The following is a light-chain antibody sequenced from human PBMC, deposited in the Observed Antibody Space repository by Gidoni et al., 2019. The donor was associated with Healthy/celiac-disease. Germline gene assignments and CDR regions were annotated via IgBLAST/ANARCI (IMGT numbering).Light chain of an antibody. CDR1: QSVSSY. CDR2: DAS. Sequence: VLTQSPATLSLSPGERSTLSCRASQSVSSYLAWYQQKPGQAPRLLIYDASNRATGIPARFSGSGSGTDFTLTISSLEPEDFAVYYCQQRSNWPLTFGGGTKVEIK. J-gene: IGKJ4*01. CDR3: QQRSNWPLT. V-gene: IGKV3-11*01.